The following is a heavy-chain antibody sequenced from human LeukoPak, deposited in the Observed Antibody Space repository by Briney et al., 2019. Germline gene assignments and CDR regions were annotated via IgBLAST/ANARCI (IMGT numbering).Heavy chain of an antibody. CDR1: GCTFSNYW. J-gene: IGHJ6*02. V-gene: IGHV3-7*03. CDR3: APMAADTAMVGMDV. CDR2: IKRDGGEK. Sequence: GSLTLPCAASGCTFSNYWMRGLGQAPRREGDGVGNIKRDGGEKYYVDSVKGRFTISRDNAKNSLYLQMNSLGAADTAVYYCAPMAADTAMVGMDVWGQGTEVTVS. D-gene: IGHD5-18*01.